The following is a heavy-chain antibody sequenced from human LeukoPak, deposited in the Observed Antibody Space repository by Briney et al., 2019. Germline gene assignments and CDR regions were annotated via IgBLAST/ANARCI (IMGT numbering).Heavy chain of an antibody. J-gene: IGHJ4*02. CDR2: IKQDGSEK. V-gene: IGHV3-7*01. Sequence: GGSLRLSCAASGFTFSSYWMTWIRQAPGKGLEWVANIKQDGSEKYYVGSVKGRFTISRDNAKNSLYLQMNSLRAEDTAVYYCARDTGGGYSCYDCWGQGTLVTVSS. D-gene: IGHD5-18*01. CDR1: GFTFSSYW. CDR3: ARDTGGGYSCYDC.